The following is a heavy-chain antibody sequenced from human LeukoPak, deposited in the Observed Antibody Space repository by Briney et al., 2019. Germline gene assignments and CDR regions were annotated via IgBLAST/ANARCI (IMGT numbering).Heavy chain of an antibody. D-gene: IGHD6-6*01. V-gene: IGHV4-39*07. CDR1: GGSISTTSYF. CDR3: ARDWIAATGTVSAPEDP. Sequence: TSETLSLTCTVSGGSISTTSYFWGWIRQPPGKGLEWIGSIYYTGNTYYNPSLKSRVTISIDTSKNQFSLKVNSVTAADTAVYYCARDWIAATGTVSAPEDPWGQGTLVTVSS. J-gene: IGHJ5*02. CDR2: IYYTGNT.